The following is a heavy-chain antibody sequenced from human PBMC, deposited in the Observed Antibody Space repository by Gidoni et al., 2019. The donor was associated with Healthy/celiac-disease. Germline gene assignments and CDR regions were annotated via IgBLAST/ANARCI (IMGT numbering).Heavy chain of an antibody. CDR1: GGSFSGYY. Sequence: QVQLQQWGAGLLKPSETLSLTCAVYGGSFSGYYWSWIRQPPGKGLEWIGEINHSGSTNYNPSLKSRVTISVDTSKNRFSLKLSSVTAADTAVYYCARVDRRDGYNSPGLLHFDYWGQGTLVTVSS. D-gene: IGHD5-12*01. CDR3: ARVDRRDGYNSPGLLHFDY. J-gene: IGHJ4*02. V-gene: IGHV4-34*01. CDR2: INHSGST.